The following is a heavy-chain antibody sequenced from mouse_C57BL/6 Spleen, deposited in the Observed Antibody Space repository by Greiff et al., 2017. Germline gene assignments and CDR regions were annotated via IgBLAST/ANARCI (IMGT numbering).Heavy chain of an antibody. Sequence: VQLQQPGAELVKPGASVKLSCKASGYTFTSYWMHWVKQRPGKGLEWIGRIYPGDGDTNYNGKFKGKAKLTAYKSASTAYMQLSSLTSEDSAVYFCAKIPVWGTGTTVTVSS. J-gene: IGHJ1*03. V-gene: IGHV1-82*01. CDR3: AKIPV. CDR1: GYTFTSYW. CDR2: IYPGDGDT.